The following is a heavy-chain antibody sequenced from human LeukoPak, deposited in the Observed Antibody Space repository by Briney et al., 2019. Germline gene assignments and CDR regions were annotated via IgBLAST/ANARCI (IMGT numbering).Heavy chain of an antibody. CDR1: GYTFTDYY. D-gene: IGHD4-11*01. Sequence: ASVKVSCKTSGYTFTDYYIHWVRQAPGQGLEWMGWINPNSGEANSAQKFQGRVTMTGDTSISTAYMELRRVTSDDTAVYYCARDRDYSNTERGFDYWGQGTLVTVSS. J-gene: IGHJ4*02. CDR2: INPNSGEA. CDR3: ARDRDYSNTERGFDY. V-gene: IGHV1-2*02.